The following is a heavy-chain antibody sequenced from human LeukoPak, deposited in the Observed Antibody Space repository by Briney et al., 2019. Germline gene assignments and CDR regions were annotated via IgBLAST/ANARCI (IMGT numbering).Heavy chain of an antibody. CDR3: ARYGREVVPAASYFDY. CDR1: VYTFTSYG. Sequence: ASVKVSCKASVYTFTSYGISWVRQAPGQGLEWMGWISAYNGNTNYAQKLQGRVTMTTDTSTSTAYMELRSLRSDDTAVYYCARYGREVVPAASYFDYWGQGTLVTVSS. D-gene: IGHD2-2*01. V-gene: IGHV1-18*01. J-gene: IGHJ4*02. CDR2: ISAYNGNT.